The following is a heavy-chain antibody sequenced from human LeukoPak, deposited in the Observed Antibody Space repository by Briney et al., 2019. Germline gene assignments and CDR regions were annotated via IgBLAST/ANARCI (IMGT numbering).Heavy chain of an antibody. Sequence: ASVKVSCKASGYTFTSYGISWVRQAPGQGLEWMGWISAYNGNTNYAQKLQGRVTMTTDTSTSTAYMELRSLRSDDTAVYYCARDQAYYYDRLEIDYWGQGTLVTVSS. CDR1: GYTFTSYG. D-gene: IGHD3-22*01. CDR2: ISAYNGNT. V-gene: IGHV1-18*01. CDR3: ARDQAYYYDRLEIDY. J-gene: IGHJ4*02.